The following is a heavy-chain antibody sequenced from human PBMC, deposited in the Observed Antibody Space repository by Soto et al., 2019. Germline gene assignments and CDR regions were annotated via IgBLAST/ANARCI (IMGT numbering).Heavy chain of an antibody. CDR2: ISAYNGNT. Sequence: ASVKVSCKASGYTFTSNGISWVRQAPGQGLEWMGWISAYNGNTNYAQKLQGRVTMTTDTSTSTTYMELRSLRSDDTAAYYCARSRPYSSSSPTYFDYWGQGTLVTVSS. CDR3: ARSRPYSSSSPTYFDY. CDR1: GYTFTSNG. V-gene: IGHV1-18*01. D-gene: IGHD6-6*01. J-gene: IGHJ4*02.